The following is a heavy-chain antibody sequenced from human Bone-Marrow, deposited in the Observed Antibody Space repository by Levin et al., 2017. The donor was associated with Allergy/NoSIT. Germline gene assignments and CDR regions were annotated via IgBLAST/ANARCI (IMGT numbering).Heavy chain of an antibody. CDR3: AKVDSSSWNPPEYYFDC. V-gene: IGHV4-59*11. Sequence: GSLRLSCTVSGDSLTSHYWSWIRQSPGKGLEWIGFIYYGGRTNYNPSLKSRVRLSVDTSKNQLSLRLATVTAADTAVYYCAKVDSSSWNPPEYYFDCWGQAALVAVSS. CDR1: GDSLTSHY. CDR2: IYYGGRT. J-gene: IGHJ4*02. D-gene: IGHD6-13*01.